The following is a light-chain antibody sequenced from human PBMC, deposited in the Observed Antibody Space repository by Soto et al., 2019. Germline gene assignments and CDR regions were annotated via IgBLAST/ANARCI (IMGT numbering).Light chain of an antibody. Sequence: DIQMTQSPSTLSASVGDRVTITCRASQSISSWLAWYRQKPGKAPKLLIYDASSLESGVPSRFSGSGSGIEFTLTISSLQPDDFATYYCQHYDSYPWTFGQGTKVDIK. CDR3: QHYDSYPWT. J-gene: IGKJ1*01. CDR2: DAS. V-gene: IGKV1-5*01. CDR1: QSISSW.